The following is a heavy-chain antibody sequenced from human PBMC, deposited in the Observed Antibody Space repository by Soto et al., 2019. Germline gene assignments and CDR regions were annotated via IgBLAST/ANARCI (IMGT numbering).Heavy chain of an antibody. CDR2: INNEGSTT. CDR3: AREAYSKSLGY. J-gene: IGHJ4*02. D-gene: IGHD4-4*01. V-gene: IGHV3-74*01. CDR1: GFIYRNYG. Sequence: GGSLRLSCAASGFIYRNYGMHWVRQAPGKGLIWVSGINNEGSTTGYADSVKGRFTISGDNAKNTVDLQMDSLRVEDMAVYYCAREAYSKSLGYWGQGTLVTVSS.